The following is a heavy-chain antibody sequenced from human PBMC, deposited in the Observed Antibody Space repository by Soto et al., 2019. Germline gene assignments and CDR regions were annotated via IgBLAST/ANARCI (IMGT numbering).Heavy chain of an antibody. Sequence: GGSMRLACSAPGFPFSSYSMSCLGHAPGKGVEWVSAISGTGGSTYYADSVKGRFTISRDNSKNTLYLQMNSLRAEDTAVYYCAKGRIAAAGPSTFDYWGQGTLVTVSS. CDR1: GFPFSSYS. V-gene: IGHV3-23*01. CDR2: ISGTGGST. CDR3: AKGRIAAAGPSTFDY. D-gene: IGHD6-13*01. J-gene: IGHJ4*02.